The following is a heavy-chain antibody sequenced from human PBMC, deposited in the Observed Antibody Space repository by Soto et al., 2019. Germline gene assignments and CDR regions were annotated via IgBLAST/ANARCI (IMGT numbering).Heavy chain of an antibody. Sequence: QVHLQESGPGLVKASETLSLTCTVSGDSITGSHWNWIRQPLGKPLEWIGYIYYRGSTNYNPSLKSRLTLSGDTSKNQIFLWLNSVTAADTAVYYCASSAIVGREVNTWFDPWGQGILVTVSS. CDR2: IYYRGST. CDR1: GDSITGSH. V-gene: IGHV4-59*01. CDR3: ASSAIVGREVNTWFDP. J-gene: IGHJ5*02. D-gene: IGHD1-26*01.